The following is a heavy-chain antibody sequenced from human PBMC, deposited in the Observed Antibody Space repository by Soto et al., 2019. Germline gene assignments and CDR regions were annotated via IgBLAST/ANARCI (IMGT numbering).Heavy chain of an antibody. CDR1: GFTVSSKY. D-gene: IGHD3-10*01. V-gene: IGHV3-53*05. CDR2: IQSGGTT. J-gene: IGHJ6*02. CDR3: ARDLNYYGSGTGDYYYYYGMHV. Sequence: PGGSLRLSCAASGFTVSSKYMTWVRQAPGKGLEWVSLIQSGGTTYYAQKFQGRVTITADESTSTAYMELSSLRSEDTAVYYCARDLNYYGSGTGDYYYYYGMHVWGQGTTVTVSS.